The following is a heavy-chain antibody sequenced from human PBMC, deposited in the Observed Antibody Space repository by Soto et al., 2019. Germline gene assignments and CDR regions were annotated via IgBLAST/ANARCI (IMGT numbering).Heavy chain of an antibody. J-gene: IGHJ6*02. V-gene: IGHV5-51*01. Sequence: PGESLKISCKGSGYSFTSYWIGWVRQMPGKGLEWMGIIYPGDSDTRYSPSFQGQVTISADKSISTAYPQWSSLKASDTAMYYCARQRFLEDPADRYYYYYGMDVWGQGTTVTVSS. CDR3: ARQRFLEDPADRYYYYYGMDV. D-gene: IGHD3-3*01. CDR1: GYSFTSYW. CDR2: IYPGDSDT.